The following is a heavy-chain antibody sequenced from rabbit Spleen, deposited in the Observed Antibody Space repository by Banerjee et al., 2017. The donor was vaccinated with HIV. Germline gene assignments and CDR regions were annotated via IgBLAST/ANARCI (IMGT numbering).Heavy chain of an antibody. CDR1: GVSFSVSSY. CDR2: IEAGSSGFT. D-gene: IGHD1-1*01. V-gene: IGHV1S40*01. J-gene: IGHJ4*01. Sequence: QSLEESGGDLVKPGASLTLTCIASGVSFSVSSYMCWVRQAPGKGLEWIACIEAGSSGFTYFANWAKGRFTISKTSSTTVTLQMTSLTAADTATYFCARDLVAVIGWNFNLWGPGTLVTVS. CDR3: ARDLVAVIGWNFNL.